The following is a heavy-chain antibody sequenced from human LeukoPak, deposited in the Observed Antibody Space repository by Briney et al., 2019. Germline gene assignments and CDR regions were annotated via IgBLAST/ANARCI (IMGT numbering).Heavy chain of an antibody. J-gene: IGHJ5*02. Sequence: SETLSLTCTVSGGSISSYYWSWIRQPAGKGLEWIGRIYTSGSTNYNPSLKSRVTMSVDTSKNQFSLKLSSVTAVDTAVYYCARDAYYYGHPVNWFDPWGQGTLVTVSS. CDR1: GGSISSYY. V-gene: IGHV4-4*07. D-gene: IGHD3-10*01. CDR2: IYTSGST. CDR3: ARDAYYYGHPVNWFDP.